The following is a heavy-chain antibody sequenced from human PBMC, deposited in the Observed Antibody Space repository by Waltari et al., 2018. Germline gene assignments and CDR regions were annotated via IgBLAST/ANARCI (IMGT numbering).Heavy chain of an antibody. CDR1: GYTFTSYA. Sequence: QVQLVQSGAEVKKPGASVKVSCKASGYTFTSYAMHWVRQAPGQRLEWMGWINAGNGNTKYSQKFQGRVTITRDTSAGTAYMELSSLRSEDTAGYYCARVSMTTVTTKAFDIWGQGTMVTVSS. CDR2: INAGNGNT. J-gene: IGHJ3*02. D-gene: IGHD4-17*01. V-gene: IGHV1-3*01. CDR3: ARVSMTTVTTKAFDI.